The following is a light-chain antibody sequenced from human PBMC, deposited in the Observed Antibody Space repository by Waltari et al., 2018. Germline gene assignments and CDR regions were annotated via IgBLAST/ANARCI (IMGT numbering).Light chain of an antibody. J-gene: IGKJ5*01. CDR1: QSLSDN. Sequence: EIVMTQSPATLSVSPGERATLSCRASQSLSDNLAWYQQKPGQAPRLLIYGASTRATGIPARFSGSGPGTDFTLTISSLQSEDFAIYYCQQYNTWPPITFGQGTRVEIK. CDR2: GAS. V-gene: IGKV3-15*01. CDR3: QQYNTWPPIT.